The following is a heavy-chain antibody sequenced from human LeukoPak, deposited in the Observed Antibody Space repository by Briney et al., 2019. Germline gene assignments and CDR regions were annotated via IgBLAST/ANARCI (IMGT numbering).Heavy chain of an antibody. Sequence: SVKVSCKASGGTFSSYIVSWMRQAPGQGREWMGRIIPILGIANYAQKFQGRVTITADKSTSTAYMELSSLRSEDTAVYYCARHYYDSSGYYGGGYWGQGTLVTVSS. CDR3: ARHYYDSSGYYGGGY. V-gene: IGHV1-69*02. J-gene: IGHJ4*02. CDR2: IIPILGIA. D-gene: IGHD3-22*01. CDR1: GGTFSSYI.